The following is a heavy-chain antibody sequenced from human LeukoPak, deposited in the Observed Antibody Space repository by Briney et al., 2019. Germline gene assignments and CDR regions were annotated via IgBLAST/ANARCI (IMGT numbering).Heavy chain of an antibody. CDR3: ARVFSSPDYYYYMDV. J-gene: IGHJ6*03. CDR1: GFTFSDYF. D-gene: IGHD6-6*01. V-gene: IGHV3-11*01. CDR2: VSSGGTTI. Sequence: GGSLRLSCAASGFTFSDYFMSWIRRAPGKGLEWVLYVSSGGTTIYYADSVKGRFTISRDNAKNSLYLQMNSLRAEDTAVYYCARVFSSPDYYYYMDVWGKGTTVTVSS.